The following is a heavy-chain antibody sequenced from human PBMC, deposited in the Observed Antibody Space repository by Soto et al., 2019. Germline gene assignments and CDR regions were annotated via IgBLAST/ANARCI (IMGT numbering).Heavy chain of an antibody. Sequence: GGSLRLSCAASGFTFSDYYMSWIRQAPGKGLEWVSYISSSGSTIYYADSVEGRFTISRDNAKNSLYLQMNSLRAEDTAVYYCAREKKTYYYDSSGYYLDAFDIWGQGTMVTVSS. CDR3: AREKKTYYYDSSGYYLDAFDI. CDR1: GFTFSDYY. CDR2: ISSSGSTI. J-gene: IGHJ3*02. V-gene: IGHV3-11*01. D-gene: IGHD3-22*01.